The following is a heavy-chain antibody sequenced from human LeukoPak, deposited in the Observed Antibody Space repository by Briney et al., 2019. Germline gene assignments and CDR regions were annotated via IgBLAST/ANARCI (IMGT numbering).Heavy chain of an antibody. V-gene: IGHV1-8*01. CDR3: ARRVWFGELGYFDY. CDR1: GYAFTTFD. Sequence: SVKVSCKPSGYAFTTFDVNWVRQATGQGVEGMGWMNPNSGTTGYAQKFQGRVTMTSNTSISTAYMELSSLTSEDTAVYYCARRVWFGELGYFDYWGQGTLITVSS. CDR2: MNPNSGTT. J-gene: IGHJ4*02. D-gene: IGHD3-10*01.